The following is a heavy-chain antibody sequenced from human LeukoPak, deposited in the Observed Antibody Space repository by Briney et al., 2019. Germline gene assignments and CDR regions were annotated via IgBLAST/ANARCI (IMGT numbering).Heavy chain of an antibody. CDR1: GGSFSGYY. Sequence: SETLSLTCAVYGGSFSGYYWSWIRQPPGKGLEWIGEINYSGSTNYNPSLKSRVTISVDTSKNQFSLKLSSVTAADTAVYYCARGHYYGSGSYYRLDYWGQGTLVTVSS. D-gene: IGHD3-10*01. CDR2: INYSGST. V-gene: IGHV4-34*01. CDR3: ARGHYYGSGSYYRLDY. J-gene: IGHJ4*02.